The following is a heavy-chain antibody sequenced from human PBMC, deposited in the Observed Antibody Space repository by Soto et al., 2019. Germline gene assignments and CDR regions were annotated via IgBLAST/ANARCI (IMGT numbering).Heavy chain of an antibody. D-gene: IGHD1-1*01. V-gene: IGHV5-10-1*01. CDR2: IDPSDSYT. J-gene: IGHJ6*02. CDR1: GYSFTSYW. Sequence: GESLKISCKGSGYSFTSYWISWVRQRPGKGLEWMGRIDPSDSYTNYSPSFQGHVTISADKSISTAYLQWSSLKASDTAMYYCARRERYYYYYGMDVWGQGTTVTVSS. CDR3: ARRERYYYYYGMDV.